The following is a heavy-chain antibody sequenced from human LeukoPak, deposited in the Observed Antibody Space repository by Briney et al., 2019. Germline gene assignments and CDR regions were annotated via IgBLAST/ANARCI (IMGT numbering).Heavy chain of an antibody. V-gene: IGHV3-9*01. CDR3: TKDIVFGYSYGLQFVY. CDR2: ISWNSGNV. J-gene: IGHJ4*02. Sequence: PGGSLRLSCAASGFTFSSYAMSWVRQAPGKGLEWVSGISWNSGNVGYADSVKGRFTISRDNAKNSLYLQMDSLRAEDTALYYCTKDIVFGYSYGLQFVYWGQGTLVTVSS. D-gene: IGHD5-18*01. CDR1: GFTFSSYA.